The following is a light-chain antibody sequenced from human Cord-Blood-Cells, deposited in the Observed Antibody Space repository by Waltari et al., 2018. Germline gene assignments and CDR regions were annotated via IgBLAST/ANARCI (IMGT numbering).Light chain of an antibody. V-gene: IGLV2-14*01. CDR2: DVS. J-gene: IGLJ2*01. CDR1: GSDVGGYNY. CDR3: SSYTSSNVV. Sequence: QSALTQPASVSGSPVQSITISCTGTGSDVGGYNYVSWYQQHQGKAPKLMIYDVSNRPSGVSNRFSGSKSGNTASLTISGLQAEDEADYYCSSYTSSNVVFGGGTKLTVL.